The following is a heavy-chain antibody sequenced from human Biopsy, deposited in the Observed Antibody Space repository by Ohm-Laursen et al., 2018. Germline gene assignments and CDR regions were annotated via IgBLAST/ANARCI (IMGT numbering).Heavy chain of an antibody. D-gene: IGHD2-15*01. CDR1: GFTFSSFA. V-gene: IGHV3-23*01. Sequence: SLRLSCAASGFTFSSFAMTWVRQAPGKGLEWVSSIGGTADGTYYADSVKGRFTISRDNAKNSLYLQMNSLRAEDTAVYYCARAYPPPGRRLVLVAGDFDCWGQGTRVTVSS. J-gene: IGHJ4*02. CDR2: IGGTADGT. CDR3: ARAYPPPGRRLVLVAGDFDC.